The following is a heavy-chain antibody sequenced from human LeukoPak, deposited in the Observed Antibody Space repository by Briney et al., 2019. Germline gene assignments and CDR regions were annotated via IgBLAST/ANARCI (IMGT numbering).Heavy chain of an antibody. V-gene: IGHV1-69*06. CDR3: ASSIAAVYNWFDP. D-gene: IGHD6-13*01. CDR1: GGTFSSYA. J-gene: IGHJ5*02. Sequence: SVKVSCKASGGTFSSYAISWVRQTPGQGLEWMGGIIPIFGTANYAQKFQGRVTITADKSTSTAYMELSSLRSEDTAVYYCASSIAAVYNWFDPWGQGTLVTVSS. CDR2: IIPIFGTA.